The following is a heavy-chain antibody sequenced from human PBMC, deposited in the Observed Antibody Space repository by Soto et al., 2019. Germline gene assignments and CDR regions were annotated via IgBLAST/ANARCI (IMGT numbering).Heavy chain of an antibody. CDR3: ARHRHPRGTVGATSPLDP. Sequence: PRGSLRLSCAISGFSVSSNYLSWVRQAPGKGLEWVSVHYSGGSTYYADSVQGRLTISRDKSNNTLYLQMRRVGAEDTAVYFCARHRHPRGTVGATSPLDPWGQGTQVTVSS. D-gene: IGHD1-26*01. CDR2: HYSGGST. CDR1: GFSVSSNY. J-gene: IGHJ5*02. V-gene: IGHV3-53*01.